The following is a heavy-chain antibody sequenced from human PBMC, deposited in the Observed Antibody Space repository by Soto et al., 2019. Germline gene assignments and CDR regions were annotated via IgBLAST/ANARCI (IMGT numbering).Heavy chain of an antibody. CDR3: ARHATAFDY. V-gene: IGHV5-51*01. Sequence: PGESLKISCQGSGYSFTTYWIGWVRQIPGKGLEWVGTIYPGDSDTRYSPSFQGQVTISADKSISTAYLQWSGLKASDTAMYYCARHATAFDYWGQGTLVTVSS. J-gene: IGHJ4*02. CDR1: GYSFTTYW. D-gene: IGHD4-4*01. CDR2: IYPGDSDT.